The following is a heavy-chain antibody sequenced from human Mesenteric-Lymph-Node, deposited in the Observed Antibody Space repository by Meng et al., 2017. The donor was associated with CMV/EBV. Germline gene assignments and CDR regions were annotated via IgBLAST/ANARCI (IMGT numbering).Heavy chain of an antibody. V-gene: IGHV3-53*01. J-gene: IGHJ4*02. CDR3: ARASGYCSSSSCYEFDY. CDR2: IYSGGST. CDR1: GFTISNNY. D-gene: IGHD2-2*01. Sequence: GESLKISCAASGFTISNNYMSWVRQAPGKGLEWVSVIYSGGSTYYADSVEGRFTVSRDNSKNTLYLQMNGLRAEDTAVYYCARASGYCSSSSCYEFDYWGQGTLVTVSS.